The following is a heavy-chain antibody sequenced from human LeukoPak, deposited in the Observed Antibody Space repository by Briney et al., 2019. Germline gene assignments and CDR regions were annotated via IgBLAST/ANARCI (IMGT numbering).Heavy chain of an antibody. V-gene: IGHV3-66*01. D-gene: IGHD2-15*01. CDR1: GFTVSTSY. J-gene: IGHJ5*02. CDR2: IYSGGST. Sequence: GGSLRLSCAASGFTVSTSYINWVRQAPGKGLEWVSVIYSGGSTYYADSVKGRFTISKDNSKNTVFLQMISLRAEDTAVYFCAKCTGGSCYSSGWFDPWGRGALVTVSS. CDR3: AKCTGGSCYSSGWFDP.